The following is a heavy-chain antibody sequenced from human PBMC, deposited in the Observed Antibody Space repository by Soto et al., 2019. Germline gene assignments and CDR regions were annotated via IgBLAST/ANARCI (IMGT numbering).Heavy chain of an antibody. J-gene: IGHJ5*02. CDR1: GGTFSSYA. CDR2: IIPIFGTA. V-gene: IGHV1-69*01. Sequence: QVQLVQSGAEVKKPGSSVKVSCKASGGTFSSYAISWVRQAPGQGLEWMGGIIPIFGTANYAQKFQGRVTITADESTSTAYMELSSLRSEDTAVYYCAGDGPGGSGWYEAWFDPWGQGTLVTVSS. D-gene: IGHD6-19*01. CDR3: AGDGPGGSGWYEAWFDP.